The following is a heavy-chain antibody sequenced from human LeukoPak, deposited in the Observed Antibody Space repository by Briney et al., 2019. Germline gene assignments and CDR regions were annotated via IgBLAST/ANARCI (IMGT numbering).Heavy chain of an antibody. J-gene: IGHJ4*01. Sequence: PSETLSLTCSVSGGSIGNGDYYWGWIRQAPGKGLELIGRIFFGGSTHYNPSLKSRATISVDTSKNQFSLKLTSVTAADAAMYYCARQLPTAAADTRGYFDYWGQGTVVTVSS. V-gene: IGHV4-39*01. CDR1: GGSIGNGDYY. CDR2: IFFGGST. CDR3: ARQLPTAAADTRGYFDY. D-gene: IGHD2-2*01.